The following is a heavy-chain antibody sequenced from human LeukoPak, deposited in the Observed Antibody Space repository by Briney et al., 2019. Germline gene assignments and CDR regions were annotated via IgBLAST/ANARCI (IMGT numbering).Heavy chain of an antibody. Sequence: GGSLRLSCAASGFTFSDYYMSWIRQAPGKGLEWVTFIQYDGGKKYYADSVKGRFTISRDNSKNTLYLQMNSLRAEDTAVYYCAKDLVGATETYYFDYWGQGTLVTVSS. CDR1: GFTFSDYY. D-gene: IGHD1-26*01. V-gene: IGHV3-30*02. CDR3: AKDLVGATETYYFDY. CDR2: IQYDGGKK. J-gene: IGHJ4*02.